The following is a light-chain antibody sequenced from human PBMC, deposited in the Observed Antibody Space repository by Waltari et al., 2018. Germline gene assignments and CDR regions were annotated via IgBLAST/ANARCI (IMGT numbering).Light chain of an antibody. CDR2: DDS. Sequence: SYVLTPPPSVSVAPGQTARITCRGNNMGSYSGPWYQKKPGQAPVLVVYDDSDRPSAIPERFSGSNSGNTATLTISRVEAGDEADYYCQVWDSSSDHRVFGGGTKLTVL. J-gene: IGLJ3*02. CDR1: NMGSYS. CDR3: QVWDSSSDHRV. V-gene: IGLV3-21*02.